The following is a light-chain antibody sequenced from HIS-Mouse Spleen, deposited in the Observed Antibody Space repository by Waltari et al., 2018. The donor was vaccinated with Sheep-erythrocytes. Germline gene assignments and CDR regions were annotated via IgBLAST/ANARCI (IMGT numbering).Light chain of an antibody. CDR3: AAWDDSLSGPV. J-gene: IGLJ3*02. CDR2: RNN. CDR1: SSNIGSNY. V-gene: IGLV1-47*01. Sequence: QSVLTQPPSASGTPGQRVTISCSGSSSNIGSNYVYWYQQLPGTAPKLLIHRNNQRPSGVPDRFAGSKSGTSACLAISGLRSEDEADYYWAAWDDSLSGPVFGGGTKLTVL.